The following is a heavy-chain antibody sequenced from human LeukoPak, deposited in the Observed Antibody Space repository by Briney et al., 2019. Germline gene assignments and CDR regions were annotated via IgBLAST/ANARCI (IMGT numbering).Heavy chain of an antibody. D-gene: IGHD2-2*01. CDR1: GFTFRSYW. CDR3: ARYIIVLPGAVVKWFDP. V-gene: IGHV3-7*03. Sequence: GGSLRLSCSASGFTFRSYWMSWVRQAPGKGLEWVANMNQDGNEKYYVDSVKGRFTISRDNAKNSLYLQINSLRAEDTAMYYCARYIIVLPGAVVKWFDPWGQGTLVTVSS. J-gene: IGHJ5*02. CDR2: MNQDGNEK.